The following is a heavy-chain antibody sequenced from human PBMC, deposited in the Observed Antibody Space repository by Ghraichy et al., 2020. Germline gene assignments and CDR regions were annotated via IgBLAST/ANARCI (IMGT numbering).Heavy chain of an antibody. CDR3: ARDRTVAGTKTDAFDI. J-gene: IGHJ3*02. V-gene: IGHV4-34*01. CDR1: GGSFSGYY. D-gene: IGHD6-19*01. Sequence: SETLSLTCAVYGGSFSGYYWSWIRQPPGKGLEWIGEINHSGSTNYNPSLKSRVTISVDTSKNQFSLKLSSVTAADTAVYYCARDRTVAGTKTDAFDIWGQGTMVTVSS. CDR2: INHSGST.